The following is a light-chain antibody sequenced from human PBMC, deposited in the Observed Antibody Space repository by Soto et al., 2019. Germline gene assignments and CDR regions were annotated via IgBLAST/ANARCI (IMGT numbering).Light chain of an antibody. CDR1: SSDVGSYNL. CDR2: EAN. J-gene: IGLJ1*01. V-gene: IGLV2-23*01. CDR3: CSYADSITYV. Sequence: QSALTQPASVSGSPGQSITISCTGTSSDVGSYNLVSWYQQYPGKAPKLMIYEANKRPSGVSDRFSGSKSGNTASLTISGLQAEDEADYYCCSYADSITYVLGTGTKLTVL.